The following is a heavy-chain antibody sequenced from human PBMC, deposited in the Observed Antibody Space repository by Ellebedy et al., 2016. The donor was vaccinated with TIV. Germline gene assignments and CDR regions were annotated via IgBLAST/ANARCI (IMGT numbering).Heavy chain of an antibody. Sequence: MPSETLSLTCTVSGGSISSYSWSWIRQPPGKGLEWIGYIYHSGSTYYNPSLKSRVTISVDRSKNQFSLKLSSVTAADTAVYYCARGRIQLDYWGQGTLVTVSS. V-gene: IGHV4-30-2*01. J-gene: IGHJ4*02. CDR1: GGSISSYS. CDR2: IYHSGST. CDR3: ARGRIQLDY.